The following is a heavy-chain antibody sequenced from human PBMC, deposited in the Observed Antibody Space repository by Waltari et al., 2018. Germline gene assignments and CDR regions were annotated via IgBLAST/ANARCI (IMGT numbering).Heavy chain of an antibody. J-gene: IGHJ4*02. CDR1: GFSFSTYA. CDR2: SKTNTGNP. Sequence: VQLVESGGGLVQPGGSLRLTCAASGFSFSTYALTWVRQAPGQALEWMGGSKTNTGNPTYAQGFTGRFVFSLDTSVSTAYLQISSLKAEDTSVYYCAKGIQLWGRGSWYFDDWGQGTLVTVSS. V-gene: IGHV7-4-1*02. CDR3: AKGIQLWGRGSWYFDD. D-gene: IGHD5-18*01.